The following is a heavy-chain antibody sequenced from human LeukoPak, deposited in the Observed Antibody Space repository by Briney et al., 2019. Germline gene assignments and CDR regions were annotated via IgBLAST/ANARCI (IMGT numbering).Heavy chain of an antibody. D-gene: IGHD6-13*01. J-gene: IGHJ4*02. V-gene: IGHV3-23*01. CDR1: GLAFRNYD. Sequence: GGSLRLSCAASGLAFRNYDMIWVRQAPGKGLEWVSGITTDGSGAYYADSVKGRFTISRDNSKNTLYLQMNSLRAEDTAVYYCAKRDSSSWYYFDYWGQGTLVTVSS. CDR2: ITTDGSGA. CDR3: AKRDSSSWYYFDY.